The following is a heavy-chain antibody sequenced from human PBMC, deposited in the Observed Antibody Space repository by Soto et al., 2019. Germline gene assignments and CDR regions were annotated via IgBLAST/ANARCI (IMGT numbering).Heavy chain of an antibody. CDR2: ISSSGSST. CDR3: APVATIPLDFDY. CDR1: GFPFSSYA. V-gene: IGHV3-23*01. J-gene: IGHJ4*02. Sequence: GGSLRLSCAASGFPFSSYAMSWVRQAPGKGLVWVSAISSSGSSTYYADSVKGRFTISRDNAKNTLYLQMNSLRAEDTAVYYCAPVATIPLDFDYWGQGTLDTVSS. D-gene: IGHD5-12*01.